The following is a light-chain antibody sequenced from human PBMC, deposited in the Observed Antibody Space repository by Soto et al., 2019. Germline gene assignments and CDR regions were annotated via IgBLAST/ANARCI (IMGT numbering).Light chain of an antibody. Sequence: EIVLTQSPATLSLSPGERATLSCRASQSVSSYFAWYQQKPGQAPRLLIYDASNRATGIPARFSGSGSGTDFTLTISSREPEDFAVYYCQQRSNWLFTFGPGTKVDIK. V-gene: IGKV3-11*01. J-gene: IGKJ3*01. CDR2: DAS. CDR3: QQRSNWLFT. CDR1: QSVSSY.